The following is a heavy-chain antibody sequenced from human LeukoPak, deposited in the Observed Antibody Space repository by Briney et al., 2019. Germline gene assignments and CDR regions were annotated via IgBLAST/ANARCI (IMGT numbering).Heavy chain of an antibody. J-gene: IGHJ4*02. CDR2: SGVNT. CDR1: GFTFSSYA. D-gene: IGHD2-2*01. V-gene: IGHV3-23*01. Sequence: GGSLRLSCAASGFTFSSYAMSWVRQAPGKGLKWVSTSGVNTYYADSVKGRFTISRDNSKNSLYLQMNSLRAEDTAVYYCARDPVVPAAGFDYWGQGTLVTVSS. CDR3: ARDPVVPAAGFDY.